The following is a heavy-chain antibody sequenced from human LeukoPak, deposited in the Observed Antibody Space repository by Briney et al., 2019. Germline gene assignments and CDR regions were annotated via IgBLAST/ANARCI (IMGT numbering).Heavy chain of an antibody. J-gene: IGHJ6*02. D-gene: IGHD3-22*01. CDR2: IIPIFGTA. V-gene: IGHV1-69*13. Sequence: GASVKVSCKASGYTFTSYGISWVRQAPGQGLEWMGGIIPIFGTANYAQKFQGRVTITADESTSTAYMELSSLRSEDTAVYYCARRQVGVYYYYGMDVWGQGTTVTVSS. CDR1: GYTFTSYG. CDR3: ARRQVGVYYYYGMDV.